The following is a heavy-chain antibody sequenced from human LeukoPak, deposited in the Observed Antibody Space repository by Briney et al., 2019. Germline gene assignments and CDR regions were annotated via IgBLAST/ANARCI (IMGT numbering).Heavy chain of an antibody. D-gene: IGHD6-19*01. J-gene: IGHJ6*03. CDR2: ISAYNGNT. V-gene: IGHV1-18*01. CDR3: AREASGWYRYYYYYMDV. CDR1: GYTFTSYG. Sequence: ASVKVSCKASGYTFTSYGISWVRQAPGQGLEWMGWISAYNGNTNYAQKLQGRVTMTTDTSTSTAYMELRSLRSDDTAVYYCAREASGWYRYYYYYMDVWGKGTTVTISS.